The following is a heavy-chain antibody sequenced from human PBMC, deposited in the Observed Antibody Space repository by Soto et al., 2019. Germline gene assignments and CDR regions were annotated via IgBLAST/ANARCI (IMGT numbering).Heavy chain of an antibody. V-gene: IGHV1-18*01. CDR2: ISAHNGNT. J-gene: IGHJ4*02. CDR1: GYYFTTYG. CDR3: ARGRYGDY. D-gene: IGHD1-1*01. Sequence: QVHLVQSGAEVKKPGASVKVSCKGSGYYFTTYGITWVRQAPGQGLEWMAWISAHNGNTDYAQKLQGRVTVTRDTSTSTAYMALRSLRSDDTAVYYCARGRYGDYWGQGALVTVSS.